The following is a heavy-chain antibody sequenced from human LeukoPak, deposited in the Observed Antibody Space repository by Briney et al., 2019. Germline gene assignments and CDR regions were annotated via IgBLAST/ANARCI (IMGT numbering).Heavy chain of an antibody. CDR1: GFTFSSYW. Sequence: GGSLRLSCAASGFTFSSYWMHWVRQAPGKGLVWVSRINSDMSTTTYADSVKGRFTISRDNAKNSLYLQMNSLRAEDMALYYCAKAWDSSGYSYDGDAFDIWGQGTMVTVSS. V-gene: IGHV3-74*01. CDR2: INSDMSTT. D-gene: IGHD5-18*01. J-gene: IGHJ3*02. CDR3: AKAWDSSGYSYDGDAFDI.